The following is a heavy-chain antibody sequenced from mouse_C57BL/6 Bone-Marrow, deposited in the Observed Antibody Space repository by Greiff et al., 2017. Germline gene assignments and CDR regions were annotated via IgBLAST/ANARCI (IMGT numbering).Heavy chain of an antibody. V-gene: IGHV1-42*01. Sequence: VQLQQSGPELVKPGASVKISCKASGYSFTGYYMHWVKQSPEKSLEWIGEINPSTGGTTYNQKFKAKATLTVDKSSSTAYMQLKSLTSEDSAVXYCARGGTGAMDYCGQGTSVTVSS. D-gene: IGHD3-3*01. CDR3: ARGGTGAMDY. J-gene: IGHJ4*01. CDR2: INPSTGGT. CDR1: GYSFTGYY.